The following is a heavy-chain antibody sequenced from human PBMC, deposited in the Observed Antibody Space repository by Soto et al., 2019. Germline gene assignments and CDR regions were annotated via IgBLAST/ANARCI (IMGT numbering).Heavy chain of an antibody. D-gene: IGHD2-15*01. V-gene: IGHV1-69*13. Sequence: ASVKVSCKASGGTFSNYSISWVRQAPGQGLEWMGGIIPIFGTSNYAQKFQGRVTLTADESTNTAYMELSTLRSEDTALYYCATDVIVTVLAATRAGGRFDPWGQGTLVTVSS. J-gene: IGHJ5*02. CDR1: GGTFSNYS. CDR3: ATDVIVTVLAATRAGGRFDP. CDR2: IIPIFGTS.